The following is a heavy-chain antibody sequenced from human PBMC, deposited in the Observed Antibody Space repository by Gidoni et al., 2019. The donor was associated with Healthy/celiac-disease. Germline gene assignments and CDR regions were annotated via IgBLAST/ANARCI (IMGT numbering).Heavy chain of an antibody. D-gene: IGHD1-26*01. CDR2: INHSGST. Sequence: QVQLQQWGAGLLKPSETLSLTCAVYGGSFSGYYWLWIRQPPGKGLEWIGEINHSGSTNYNPSLKSRVTISVDTSKNQFSLKLSSVTAADTAVYYCARGRGSWGFVKDAFDIWGQGTMVTVSS. V-gene: IGHV4-34*01. J-gene: IGHJ3*02. CDR1: GGSFSGYY. CDR3: ARGRGSWGFVKDAFDI.